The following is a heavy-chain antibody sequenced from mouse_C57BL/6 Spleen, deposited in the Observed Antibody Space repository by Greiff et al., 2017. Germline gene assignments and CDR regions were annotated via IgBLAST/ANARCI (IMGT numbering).Heavy chain of an antibody. CDR2: IYPGDGDT. CDR3: ARPSTTVVDPYAMDY. D-gene: IGHD1-1*01. CDR1: GYAFSSSW. Sequence: QVQLKQSGPELVKPGASVKISCKASGYAFSSSWMNWVKQRPGKGLEWIGRIYPGDGDTNYNGKFKGKATLTADKSSSTAYMQLSSLTSEDSAVYFCARPSTTVVDPYAMDYWGQGTSVTVSS. J-gene: IGHJ4*01. V-gene: IGHV1-82*01.